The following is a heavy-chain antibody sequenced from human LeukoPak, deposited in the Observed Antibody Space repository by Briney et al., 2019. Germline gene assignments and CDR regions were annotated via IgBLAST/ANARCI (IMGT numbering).Heavy chain of an antibody. CDR1: GFTFSSYA. V-gene: IGHV3-23*01. CDR2: ISGSGGST. CDR3: AKEGVYDSSGYYYGAFDI. Sequence: GGTLRLSCAASGFTFSSYAMSWVRQAPGKGLEWVSAISGSGGSTYYADSVKGRFTISRDNSKNTLYLQMNSLRAEDTAVYYCAKEGVYDSSGYYYGAFDIWGQGTMVTVSS. J-gene: IGHJ3*02. D-gene: IGHD3-22*01.